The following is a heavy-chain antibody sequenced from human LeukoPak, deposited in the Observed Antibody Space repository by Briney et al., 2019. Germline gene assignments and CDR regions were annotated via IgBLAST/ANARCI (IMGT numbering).Heavy chain of an antibody. J-gene: IGHJ3*02. V-gene: IGHV3-23*01. CDR3: VKDSVARNGIYDAFDI. CDR2: IGGNGHSP. CDR1: GFTFSSYA. D-gene: IGHD6-19*01. Sequence: GGSLRLSCAASGFTFSSYAMSWVRQAPGKGLEWVSVIGGNGHSPYYADSVKGRFTISRDDSKSTLYLQMDSLRAEDTAVYYCVKDSVARNGIYDAFDIWGQGTTVTVSS.